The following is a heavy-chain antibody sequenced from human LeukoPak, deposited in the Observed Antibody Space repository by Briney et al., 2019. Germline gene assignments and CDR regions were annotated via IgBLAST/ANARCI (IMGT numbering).Heavy chain of an antibody. V-gene: IGHV6-1*01. D-gene: IGHD3-10*01. Sequence: SQTLSLTRGISVDSVSSNSVGWNWISQSPSRGLEWLGRTYYRSKRYNDYAVPVKSRITINTYTSRNHLPLQLNSVTHEEAAVYYCGRVGLVMTRGGIYYEMGLDYLGQGDPVPVS. CDR3: GRVGLVMTRGGIYYEMGLDY. J-gene: IGHJ4*02. CDR1: VDSVSSNSVG. CDR2: TYYRSKRYN.